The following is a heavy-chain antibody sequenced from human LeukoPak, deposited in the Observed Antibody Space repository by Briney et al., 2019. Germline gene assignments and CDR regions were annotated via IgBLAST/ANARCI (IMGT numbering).Heavy chain of an antibody. CDR3: AMQSSGWYIDAFDI. CDR2: IYYSGST. Sequence: SETLSLTCTVSGGSISSYYWSWIRQPAGKGLEWIGYIYYSGSTNYNPSLKSRVTISVDTSKNQFSLKLSSVTAADTAVYYCAMQSSGWYIDAFDIWGQGTMVTVSS. V-gene: IGHV4-59*01. D-gene: IGHD6-19*01. J-gene: IGHJ3*02. CDR1: GGSISSYY.